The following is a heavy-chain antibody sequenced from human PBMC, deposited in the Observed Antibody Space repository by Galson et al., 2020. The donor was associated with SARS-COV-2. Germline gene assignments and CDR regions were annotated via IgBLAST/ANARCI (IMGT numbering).Heavy chain of an antibody. CDR2: INHSGST. Sequence: SETLSLTCAVYGGSLSGYYWSWIRQPPGKGLEWIGEINHSGSTNYNPSLKSRVTISIDTSKNQFSLKLSSVTAADTAVYYCARERIVVVPTPTVYYYYYGMDVWGQGTTVTVSS. D-gene: IGHD2-2*01. V-gene: IGHV4-34*01. J-gene: IGHJ6*02. CDR3: ARERIVVVPTPTVYYYYYGMDV. CDR1: GGSLSGYY.